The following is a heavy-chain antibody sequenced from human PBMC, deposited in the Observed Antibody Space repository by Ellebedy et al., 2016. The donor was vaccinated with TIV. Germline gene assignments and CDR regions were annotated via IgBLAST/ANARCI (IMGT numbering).Heavy chain of an antibody. Sequence: SETLSLTXAVYGGSLSGYYWSWIRQPPGKGLEWLGEIDQSGITRYKPSLRSRVTVSVDTSKNQFSLKLTSVTAADTAVYYCARLGGNYCGGDCGLWGQGTLVTVSS. V-gene: IGHV4-34*01. CDR1: GGSLSGYY. D-gene: IGHD2-21*02. CDR2: IDQSGIT. CDR3: ARLGGNYCGGDCGL. J-gene: IGHJ4*02.